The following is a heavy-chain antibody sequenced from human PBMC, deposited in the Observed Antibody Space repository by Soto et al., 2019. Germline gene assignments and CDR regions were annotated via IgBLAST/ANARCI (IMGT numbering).Heavy chain of an antibody. CDR3: ARDKGNGREADDY. J-gene: IGHJ4*02. D-gene: IGHD2-8*01. Sequence: ASVKVSCKASGYTFTNYGISWVRQAPGQGLEWMGWISAYDGHTYFAQNFQDRVTLTTHTSTSTAYMELRSLRSDDTAVYYCARDKGNGREADDYWGQGTLVTVSS. CDR2: ISAYDGHT. CDR1: GYTFTNYG. V-gene: IGHV1-18*01.